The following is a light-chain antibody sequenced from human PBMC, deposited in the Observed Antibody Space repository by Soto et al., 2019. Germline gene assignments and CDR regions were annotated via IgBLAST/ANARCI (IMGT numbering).Light chain of an antibody. CDR3: QQYIFSPRT. V-gene: IGKV3-20*01. CDR1: QSVTTF. Sequence: EVELTQSPGTLSLSPGERATLSCRASQSVTTFLAWYHQKSGQAPRVLIYGTSTRATGIPDRFSGTGSGTDFNLTIDRLEPEDFGVYYCQQYIFSPRTFGQGTKVEIK. CDR2: GTS. J-gene: IGKJ1*01.